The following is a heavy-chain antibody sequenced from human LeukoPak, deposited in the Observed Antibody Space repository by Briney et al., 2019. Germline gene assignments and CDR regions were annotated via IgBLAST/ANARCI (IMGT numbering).Heavy chain of an antibody. D-gene: IGHD6-19*01. CDR2: INPNSGAT. J-gene: IGHJ4*02. V-gene: IGHV1-2*02. CDR1: GYTFTGYY. Sequence: ASVKVSCKASGYTFTGYYLHWVRQAPGQGLEWMGWINPNSGATNYAQKFQGRVTMTRDTSISTAYMELSSLRFDDTAVYYCARGIAVAGIDYWGRGTLVTVSS. CDR3: ARGIAVAGIDY.